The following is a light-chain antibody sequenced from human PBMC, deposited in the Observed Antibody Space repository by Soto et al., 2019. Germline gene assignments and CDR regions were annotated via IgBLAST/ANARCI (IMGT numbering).Light chain of an antibody. J-gene: IGKJ3*01. CDR3: QQANSFPRT. V-gene: IGKV1-12*01. CDR1: QDISGW. CDR2: AAS. Sequence: DIQMTQSPSSVSASVGDRVTITCRASQDISGWLAWYQQKPGEAPKLLIYAASSSLSGVPSRFSGSGSGTDFTLTISSLRPEDFATYYCQQANSFPRTFGPGTKVDIK.